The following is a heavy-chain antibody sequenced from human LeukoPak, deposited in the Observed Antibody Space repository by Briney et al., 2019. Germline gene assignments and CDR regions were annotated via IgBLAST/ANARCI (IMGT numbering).Heavy chain of an antibody. CDR2: ISYDGSNK. V-gene: IGHV3-30*18. D-gene: IGHD2-2*02. J-gene: IGHJ4*02. CDR1: GFTFSSYG. CDR3: AKGAILEPFDY. Sequence: GGSLRLSCAASGFTFSSYGMHWVRQAPGKGLEWVAVISYDGSNKYYADSVKGRFTISRDNCKNTLYLQMNSLRAEDTAVYYCAKGAILEPFDYWGQGTLVTVSS.